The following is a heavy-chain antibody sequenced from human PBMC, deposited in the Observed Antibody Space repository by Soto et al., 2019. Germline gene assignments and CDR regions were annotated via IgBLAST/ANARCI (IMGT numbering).Heavy chain of an antibody. Sequence: WGSLRLSCAASGVSFSNNYRTWSGRAPGEERVGVLYISCIGAGIYYTDSLMGRVTISRDKANNPLSLQMSSLTAADTAVYFCARPYTDASDIWGQGTLVTVSS. CDR3: ARPYTDASDI. D-gene: IGHD5-18*01. V-gene: IGHV3-11*01. CDR1: GVSFSNNY. J-gene: IGHJ3*02. CDR2: ISCIGAGI.